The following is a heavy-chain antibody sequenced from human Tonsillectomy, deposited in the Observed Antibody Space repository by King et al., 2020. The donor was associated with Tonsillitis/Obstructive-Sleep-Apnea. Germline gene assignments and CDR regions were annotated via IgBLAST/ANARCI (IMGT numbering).Heavy chain of an antibody. CDR1: GVSISSYH. Sequence: VQLQESGPGLVKPSETLSLTCTVSGVSISSYHWSWIRQPPGKGLEWIGYIYYSGSTNYSPSLKSRVTISIDTSTNQFSLNLTSVTAADTAVYYCARVNYDIFTGYDPRAPTIYYGMDVWGQGTTVTVSS. J-gene: IGHJ6*02. V-gene: IGHV4-59*01. CDR2: IYYSGST. CDR3: ARVNYDIFTGYDPRAPTIYYGMDV. D-gene: IGHD3-9*01.